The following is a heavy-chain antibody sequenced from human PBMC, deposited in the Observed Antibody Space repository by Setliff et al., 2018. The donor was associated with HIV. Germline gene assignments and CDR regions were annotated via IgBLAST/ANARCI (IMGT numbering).Heavy chain of an antibody. CDR1: GFTFSTYA. CDR3: AKERNPYYCDISGYSWFDP. CDR2: ISGGGGTT. Sequence: PGGSLRLSCAASGFTFSTYAMSWVRQAPGKGLEWVSAISGGGGTTYYADSVKGRFTISRDNSKNTLYLQMESLRAEDTAFYYCAKERNPYYCDISGYSWFDPWGQGTLVTVSS. J-gene: IGHJ5*02. D-gene: IGHD3-22*01. V-gene: IGHV3-23*01.